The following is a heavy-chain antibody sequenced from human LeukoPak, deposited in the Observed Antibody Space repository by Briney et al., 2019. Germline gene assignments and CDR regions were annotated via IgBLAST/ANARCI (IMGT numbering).Heavy chain of an antibody. CDR1: GGSFSSYY. CDR3: ARFSILGYYDSSGYHSYYFDY. V-gene: IGHV4-59*12. D-gene: IGHD3-22*01. J-gene: IGHJ4*02. CDR2: IFYSGST. Sequence: SETLSLTCAVSGGSFSSYYWSWIRQPPGKGLEWIGYIFYSGSTNYNPSLKSRVTISVDTSNNQFSLKLSSVTAADTAVYYCARFSILGYYDSSGYHSYYFDYWGQGTLVTVSS.